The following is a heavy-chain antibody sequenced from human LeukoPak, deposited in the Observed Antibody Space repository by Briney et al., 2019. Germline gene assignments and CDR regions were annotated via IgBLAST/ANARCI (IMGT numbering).Heavy chain of an antibody. CDR3: ARDRRKRQVDTAMALDY. J-gene: IGHJ4*02. CDR1: GGSISSYY. Sequence: PSETLSLTCTVSGGSISSYYWSWIRQPPGKGLEWIGYIYYSGSTNYNPSLKSRVTMSVDTSKNQFSLKLSSVTAADTAVYYCARDRRKRQVDTAMALDYWGQGTLVTVSS. V-gene: IGHV4-59*12. D-gene: IGHD5-18*01. CDR2: IYYSGST.